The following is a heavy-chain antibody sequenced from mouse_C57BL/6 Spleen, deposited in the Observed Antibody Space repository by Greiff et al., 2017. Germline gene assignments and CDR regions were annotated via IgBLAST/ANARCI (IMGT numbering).Heavy chain of an antibody. CDR3: VRQGTVVATDYFDY. CDR1: GFSFNTYA. CDR2: IRSKSNNYAT. V-gene: IGHV10-1*01. D-gene: IGHD1-1*01. Sequence: EVKLVESGGGLVQPKGSLKLSCAASGFSFNTYAMTWVRQAPGKGLEWVARIRSKSNNYATYYADSVKDRFTISRDDSESMLYLQMNNLKTEDTAMYYCVRQGTVVATDYFDYWGQGTTLTVSS. J-gene: IGHJ2*01.